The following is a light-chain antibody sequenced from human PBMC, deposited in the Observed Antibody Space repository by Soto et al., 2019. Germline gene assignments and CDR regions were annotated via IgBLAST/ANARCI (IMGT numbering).Light chain of an antibody. Sequence: EIVKTQSAATLSVYPGERATLSCRASQSVSSNLAWYQQKPGQAPRLLIYGASTRATGIPARFSGSGSGTEFTLTISSLQSEDFAVYYCQQYNNWPRTFGQGTKV. CDR2: GAS. CDR1: QSVSSN. V-gene: IGKV3-15*01. J-gene: IGKJ1*01. CDR3: QQYNNWPRT.